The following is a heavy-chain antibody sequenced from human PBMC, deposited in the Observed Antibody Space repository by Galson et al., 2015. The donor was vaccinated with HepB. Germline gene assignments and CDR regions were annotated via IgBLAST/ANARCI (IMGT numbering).Heavy chain of an antibody. Sequence: SLRLSCAASGFTFSSYAMSWVRQAPGKGLEWVSAISGSGGSTYYADSVKGRFTISRDNSKNTLYLQMNSLRAEDTAVYYCAKFIKRGSGWYLLTYYFDYWGQGTLVTVSS. D-gene: IGHD6-19*01. V-gene: IGHV3-23*01. CDR2: ISGSGGST. CDR1: GFTFSSYA. J-gene: IGHJ4*02. CDR3: AKFIKRGSGWYLLTYYFDY.